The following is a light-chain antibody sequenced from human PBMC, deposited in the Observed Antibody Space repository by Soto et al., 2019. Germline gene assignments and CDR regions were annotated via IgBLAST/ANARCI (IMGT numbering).Light chain of an antibody. CDR3: QQYNSYSATWT. Sequence: DIQMTQSPSTLSASVGDRVTITCRACQSISSWLAWYQQKPGKAPKLLIYKASSLESGVPSRFSGSGSGTEFTLTISSLQPDDFATYYCQQYNSYSATWTFGQGTKVEIK. CDR2: KAS. CDR1: QSISSW. J-gene: IGKJ1*01. V-gene: IGKV1-5*03.